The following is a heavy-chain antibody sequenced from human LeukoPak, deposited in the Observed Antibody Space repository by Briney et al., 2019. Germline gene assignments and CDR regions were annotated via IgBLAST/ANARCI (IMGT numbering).Heavy chain of an antibody. V-gene: IGHV3-23*01. CDR2: ISGSGGST. CDR3: AKGPGRQWPDY. Sequence: WGFLRLSCAASGFTFSNYAMRWVRQAPGKGLELVSMISGSGGSTYYADSVKGRFTISRDNPKNTLYVQMNSLRAEDTAVYYRAKGPGRQWPDYWGHGTLITVSS. CDR1: GFTFSNYA. D-gene: IGHD6-19*01. J-gene: IGHJ4*01.